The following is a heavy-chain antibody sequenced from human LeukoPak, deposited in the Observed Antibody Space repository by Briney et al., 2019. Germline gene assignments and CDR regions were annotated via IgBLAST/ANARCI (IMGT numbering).Heavy chain of an antibody. Sequence: QPGRSLRLSCAASGFIFSDYAINWVRQAPGKGLEWLSFVSGKSRAIYYADSVKGRFTISRDNAKESVYLHMSSLRAEDTAVYYCARDSSLYYFYYMDVWGKGTTVTVSS. CDR2: VSGKSRAI. V-gene: IGHV3-48*04. CDR3: ARDSSLYYFYYMDV. J-gene: IGHJ6*03. D-gene: IGHD6-19*01. CDR1: GFIFSDYA.